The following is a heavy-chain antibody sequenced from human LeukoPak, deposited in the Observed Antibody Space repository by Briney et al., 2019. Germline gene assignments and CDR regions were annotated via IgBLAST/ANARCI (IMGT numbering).Heavy chain of an antibody. CDR2: ISGSGGST. CDR1: GFTFSSYA. J-gene: IGHJ4*02. CDR3: ATKTTVTTEIDY. D-gene: IGHD4-11*01. Sequence: GGSLRLSCAASGFTFSSYAMSWVRQAPGKGLEWVSAISGSGGSTYYADSVKGRFTISRDNSKNTLYLQMNSLRAEDTAVYYCATKTTVTTEIDYWGQGTLVTVSS. V-gene: IGHV3-23*01.